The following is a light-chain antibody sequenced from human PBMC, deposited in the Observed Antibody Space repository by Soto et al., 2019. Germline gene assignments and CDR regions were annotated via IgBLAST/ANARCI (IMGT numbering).Light chain of an antibody. Sequence: EIVMTQSPATLSVSPGHSVTLSCRASQSVSSNVAWYQQKPGQAPTLLIYGASSRATGIPARFSGGGSGTEFTLTISSLQSEDYAVYYCQHYNNWPFTFGQGTNLEIK. CDR2: GAS. V-gene: IGKV3-15*01. J-gene: IGKJ2*01. CDR1: QSVSSN. CDR3: QHYNNWPFT.